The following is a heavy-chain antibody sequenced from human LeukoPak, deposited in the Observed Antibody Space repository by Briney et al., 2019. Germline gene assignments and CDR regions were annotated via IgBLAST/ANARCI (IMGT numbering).Heavy chain of an antibody. D-gene: IGHD3-22*01. CDR3: ARIEYYFDY. CDR1: GGSISRSSYS. V-gene: IGHV4-39*01. J-gene: IGHJ4*02. Sequence: SETLSLTCTVSGGSISRSSYSWGWIRQPPGKGLEWIGSIYYSGSTYYNPSLKSRVTISVDTSKNQFSLKLSSVTAADTAVYYCARIEYYFDYWGQGTLVTVSS. CDR2: IYYSGST.